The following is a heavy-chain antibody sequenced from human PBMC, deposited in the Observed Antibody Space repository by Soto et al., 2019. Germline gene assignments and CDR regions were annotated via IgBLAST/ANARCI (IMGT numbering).Heavy chain of an antibody. CDR3: ARRYRSCFAD. J-gene: IGHJ4*02. V-gene: IGHV4-59*08. D-gene: IGHD2-2*01. CDR1: GGSISSYY. CDR2: IYYSGST. Sequence: SETLSLTCTVSGGSISSYYWSWIRQPPGKGLEWIGYIYYSGSTNYNPSLKSRVTISVDTSKNQFSLKLSSVTAADTAVYYGARRYRSCFADGGLGTLVTVS.